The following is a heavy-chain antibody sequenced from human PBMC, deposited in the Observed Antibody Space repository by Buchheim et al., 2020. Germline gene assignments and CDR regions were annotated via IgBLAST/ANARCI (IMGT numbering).Heavy chain of an antibody. Sequence: EVQLLESGGGLVQPGGSLRLSCAASGFTFSSYAMSWVRQAPGKGLEWVSAISGSGGSTYYADSVKGRFTISRDNSKNTLYLQMNSLRAEDTAVYYCAKDRDPNVLRFLEWLLHYYYYYMDVWGKGTT. V-gene: IGHV3-23*01. CDR1: GFTFSSYA. J-gene: IGHJ6*03. D-gene: IGHD3-3*01. CDR3: AKDRDPNVLRFLEWLLHYYYYYMDV. CDR2: ISGSGGST.